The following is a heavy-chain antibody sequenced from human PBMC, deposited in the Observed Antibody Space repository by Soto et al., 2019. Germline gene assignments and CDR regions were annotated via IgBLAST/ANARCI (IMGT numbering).Heavy chain of an antibody. Sequence: GGSLRLSCVASGFSFGSYALTWVRQAPGKGLEWVSTISGSDGKTFYADAVKGRFSISRDISQSTLYLQMNSLRADDTAIYYCARWSYLDYWGQGTRVTVS. CDR3: ARWSYLDY. V-gene: IGHV3-23*01. CDR2: ISGSDGKT. J-gene: IGHJ4*02. CDR1: GFSFGSYA. D-gene: IGHD3-3*01.